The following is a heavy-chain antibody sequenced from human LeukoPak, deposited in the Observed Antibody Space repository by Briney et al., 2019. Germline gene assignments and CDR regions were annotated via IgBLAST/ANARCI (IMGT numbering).Heavy chain of an antibody. J-gene: IGHJ4*02. Sequence: PSETLSLTCTVSGDSISSSSYYWGWIRQPPGKGLEWIGSIPYSGSTYYNPSLKSRLTISVDTSKNQFSLKLSSVTAADTAVYYCARVGCNGGPCNYQFDFDYWGQGILVTVSS. CDR3: ARVGCNGGPCNYQFDFDY. CDR1: GDSISSSSYY. CDR2: IPYSGST. V-gene: IGHV4-39*07. D-gene: IGHD2-15*01.